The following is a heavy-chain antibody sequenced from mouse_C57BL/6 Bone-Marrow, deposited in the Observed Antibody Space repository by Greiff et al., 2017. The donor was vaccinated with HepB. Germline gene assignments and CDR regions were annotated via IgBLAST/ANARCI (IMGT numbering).Heavy chain of an antibody. J-gene: IGHJ3*01. CDR1: GFTFSDYY. D-gene: IGHD2-3*01. CDR2: ISNGGGST. CDR3: ARHQWLLPFAY. V-gene: IGHV5-12*01. Sequence: EVQLVESGGGLVQPGGSLKLSCAASGFTFSDYYMYWVRQTPEKRLEWVAYISNGGGSTYYPDTVKGRFTISRDNAKNTLYLQMSRLKSEDTAMYYCARHQWLLPFAYWGQGTLVTVSA.